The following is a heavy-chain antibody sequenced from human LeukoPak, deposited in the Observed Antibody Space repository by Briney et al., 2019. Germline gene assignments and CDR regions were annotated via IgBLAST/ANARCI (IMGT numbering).Heavy chain of an antibody. CDR1: GFTFSSYW. D-gene: IGHD2-2*01. J-gene: IGHJ6*03. CDR3: ARGLGYCSSTSCSRYMDV. Sequence: GGSLRLSCAASGFTFSSYWMHWVRQAPGKGLVWVSRINTDGSSTSYADSVKGRFTISRDNAKNTLYLQMNSLRAEDTAVYYCARGLGYCSSTSCSRYMDVWGKGTTVTVSS. CDR2: INTDGSST. V-gene: IGHV3-74*01.